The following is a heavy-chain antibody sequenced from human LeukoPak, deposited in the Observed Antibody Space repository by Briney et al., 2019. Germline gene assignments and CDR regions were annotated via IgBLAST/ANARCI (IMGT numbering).Heavy chain of an antibody. V-gene: IGHV4-30-2*01. CDR1: GGSISSGGYS. Sequence: SETLSLTCAVSGGSISSGGYSWSWIRQPPGRGLEWLGYIYHSGSTYYNPSLKSRVTISVDRSKNQFSLKLSSVTAADTAVYYCARAPGYCSGGSCYSYAFDIWGQGTMVTVSS. CDR3: ARAPGYCSGGSCYSYAFDI. CDR2: IYHSGST. D-gene: IGHD2-15*01. J-gene: IGHJ3*02.